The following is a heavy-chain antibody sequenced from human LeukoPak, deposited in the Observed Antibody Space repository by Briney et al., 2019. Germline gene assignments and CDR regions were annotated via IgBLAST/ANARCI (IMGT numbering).Heavy chain of an antibody. CDR3: ARDQYDTWSRRGNFDS. CDR1: GFTFGKYW. Sequence: GGSLRLSCVASGFTFGKYWMSWVRQAPGKGLEWVANIKLDGSEKNYVDSVKVRFTISRDNTKNSRYLQMNSLRAEDTAVFYCARDQYDTWSRRGNFDSWGQGTLVIVSS. V-gene: IGHV3-7*03. D-gene: IGHD3-3*01. J-gene: IGHJ4*02. CDR2: IKLDGSEK.